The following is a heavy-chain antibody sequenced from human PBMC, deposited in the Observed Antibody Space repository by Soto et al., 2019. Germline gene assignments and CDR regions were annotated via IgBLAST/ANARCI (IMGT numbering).Heavy chain of an antibody. J-gene: IGHJ4*02. V-gene: IGHV3-23*01. Sequence: EVQLLESGGGLVQPGGSLRLSCAASGFTFSSYAMSWVRQAPGKGLEWVSAISGSGGSTYYADSVKGRFTISRDNSKNTLYRQMNSLRAEDTAVYYCAKGQSVVIAIPYYWGQGTLVTVSS. D-gene: IGHD2-21*01. CDR3: AKGQSVVIAIPYY. CDR1: GFTFSSYA. CDR2: ISGSGGST.